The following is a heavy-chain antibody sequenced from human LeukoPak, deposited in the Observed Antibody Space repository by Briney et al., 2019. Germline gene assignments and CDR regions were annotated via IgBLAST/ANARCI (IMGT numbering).Heavy chain of an antibody. D-gene: IGHD2-15*01. CDR2: IYYSGNT. CDR1: GGSISSSSHY. Sequence: SETLSLTCTVSGGSISSSSHYWGWIRQPPGEGLEWIGSIYYSGNTYYNPSLKSRVTISVDTSKNHFSLEVSSVTAADTAVYYCARHESIVVVVAATGFDYWGQGTLVTVSS. V-gene: IGHV4-39*01. J-gene: IGHJ4*02. CDR3: ARHESIVVVVAATGFDY.